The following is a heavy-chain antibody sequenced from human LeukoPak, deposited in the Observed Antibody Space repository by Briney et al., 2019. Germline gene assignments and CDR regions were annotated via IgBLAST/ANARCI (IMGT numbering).Heavy chain of an antibody. Sequence: GGSLRLSCAASGFTFSSYSMNWVRQAPGKGLEWVAVISYDGSNKYYADSVKGRFTISRDNSKNTLYLQMNSLRAEDTAVYYCAKEMRHSSSWYIFDYWGQGTLVTVSS. D-gene: IGHD6-13*01. J-gene: IGHJ4*02. CDR3: AKEMRHSSSWYIFDY. CDR2: ISYDGSNK. CDR1: GFTFSSYS. V-gene: IGHV3-30*18.